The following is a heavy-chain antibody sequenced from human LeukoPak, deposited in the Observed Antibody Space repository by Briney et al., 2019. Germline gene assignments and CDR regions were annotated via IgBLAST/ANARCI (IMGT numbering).Heavy chain of an antibody. CDR1: GFTFSGYS. V-gene: IGHV3-21*01. D-gene: IGHD3-10*01. CDR2: IHSSGDT. Sequence: GGSLRLSCAASGFTFSGYSMNWVRQAPGKGLDWVSAIHSSGDTYYADSVKGRVAISRDNAKNSLNLQMNSLRAEDTAVYYCASSITMVRVFDYWGQGTLVTVSS. J-gene: IGHJ4*02. CDR3: ASSITMVRVFDY.